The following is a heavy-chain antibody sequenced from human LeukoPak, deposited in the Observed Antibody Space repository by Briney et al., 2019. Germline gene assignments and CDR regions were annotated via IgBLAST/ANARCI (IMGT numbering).Heavy chain of an antibody. D-gene: IGHD2-2*01. J-gene: IGHJ6*03. CDR2: INHSGST. CDR1: GGSFSGYY. CDR3: ARGNQHYCSSTSCYGSVYYYMDV. V-gene: IGHV4-34*01. Sequence: SETLSLTCAVYGGSFSGYYWSWIRQPPGKGLEWIGEINHSGSTNYNPSLKSRVTISVDTSKNQFSLKLSSVTAADTAVYYCARGNQHYCSSTSCYGSVYYYMDVWGKGTTVTVSS.